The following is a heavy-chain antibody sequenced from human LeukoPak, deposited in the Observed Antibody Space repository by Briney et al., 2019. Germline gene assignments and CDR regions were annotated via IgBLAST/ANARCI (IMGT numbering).Heavy chain of an antibody. CDR3: ASPYCSGGSCPADAFDI. CDR1: GYSFTSYW. V-gene: IGHV5-51*01. CDR2: IYPVDSDT. D-gene: IGHD2-15*01. Sequence: GESLKISCKGSGYSFTSYWIGWALQVSGEGLEWMGIIYPVDSDTRYIPSCQGQATISADKSISTAYLQWSSLKASDTAMYYCASPYCSGGSCPADAFDIWGQGTMVTVSS. J-gene: IGHJ3*02.